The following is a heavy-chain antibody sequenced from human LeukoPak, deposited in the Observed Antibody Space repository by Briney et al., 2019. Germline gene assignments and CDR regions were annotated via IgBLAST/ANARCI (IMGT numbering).Heavy chain of an antibody. Sequence: GGSLRLSCTASGFTVSNNYMNWVRQAPGKGLEWVALIYSGGTTNYADSVKGRFTISRDNSKNTLYLEMTNVRVEDTAVYYCARDPPGIAASVSGGWGQGTLVTVSS. D-gene: IGHD6-13*01. V-gene: IGHV3-53*01. J-gene: IGHJ4*02. CDR3: ARDPPGIAASVSGG. CDR1: GFTVSNNY. CDR2: IYSGGTT.